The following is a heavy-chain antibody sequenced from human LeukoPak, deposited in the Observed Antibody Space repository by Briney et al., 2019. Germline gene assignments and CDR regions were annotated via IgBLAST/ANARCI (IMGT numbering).Heavy chain of an antibody. CDR1: GGSISNSGYY. V-gene: IGHV4-39*01. Sequence: PSETLSLTCTVSGGSISNSGYYWGCIRQPPGKGLEWIGSIYYSGSTYYNPSLKSRVTISVDASKNQISLKMTSVTAADTAVYYCARAPFNYYQAFDPWGQGTLATVSS. CDR3: ARAPFNYYQAFDP. J-gene: IGHJ5*02. D-gene: IGHD4-11*01. CDR2: IYYSGST.